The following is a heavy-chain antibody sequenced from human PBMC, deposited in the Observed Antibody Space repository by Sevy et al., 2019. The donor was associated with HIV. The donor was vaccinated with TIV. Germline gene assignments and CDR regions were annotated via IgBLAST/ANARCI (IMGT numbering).Heavy chain of an antibody. J-gene: IGHJ4*02. CDR1: GYTFTTYG. V-gene: IGHV1-18*01. D-gene: IGHD6-6*01. CDR3: TRDDLYGTSSLVEDH. Sequence: ASVKVSCKASGYTFTTYGIIWVRQAPGQRLEWVGWISTYNGVTNYTPSLQGRVTLTTDTSTNTAYMELRSLRSDDTAVYFCTRDDLYGTSSLVEDHWGQGTLVTVSS. CDR2: ISTYNGVT.